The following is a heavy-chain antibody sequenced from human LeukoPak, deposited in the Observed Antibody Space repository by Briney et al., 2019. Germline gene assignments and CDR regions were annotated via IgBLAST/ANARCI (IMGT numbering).Heavy chain of an antibody. D-gene: IGHD6-13*01. CDR2: ISNSGSTT. CDR3: ARGGTAVARGEY. V-gene: IGHV3-48*01. J-gene: IGHJ4*02. Sequence: GGSLRLSCAASGFTFSSYSMNWVRQAPGKGLEWVSYISNSGSTTYYADSVEGRFTISRDNAKNSLYLQMNSLRVEDTAVYYCARGGTAVARGEYWGQGTLVTVSS. CDR1: GFTFSSYS.